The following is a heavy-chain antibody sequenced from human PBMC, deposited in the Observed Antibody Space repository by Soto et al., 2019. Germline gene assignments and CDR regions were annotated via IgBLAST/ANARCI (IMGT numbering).Heavy chain of an antibody. CDR1: GGSINSGRYS. CDR2: MYHTGTT. J-gene: IGHJ5*02. D-gene: IGHD3-22*01. V-gene: IGHV4-30-2*01. Sequence: QMQLQESGSGLVKPSQTLSLTCTVSGGSINSGRYSWTWIRQPPGAGLEWIGHMYHTGTTYYNPSLKSRATMSVDTSKNQFSLKLSSVTAADTAIYYCAKGINYYDSSGDSWFDPWGQGTLVTVSS. CDR3: AKGINYYDSSGDSWFDP.